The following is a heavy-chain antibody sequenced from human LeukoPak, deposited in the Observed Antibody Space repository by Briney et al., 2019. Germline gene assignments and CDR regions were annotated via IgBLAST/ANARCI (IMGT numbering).Heavy chain of an antibody. D-gene: IGHD3-10*02. Sequence: SETLSLTCVVAGGSISAYYWNWIRQPAGKGLEWIGRLHSSGETTSNPSLMSRATMSLDTSRNHFSLNLTSVTAADTAIYYCATMFGESSDFDHWGQGTLVTVSS. CDR3: ATMFGESSDFDH. CDR1: GGSISAYY. V-gene: IGHV4-4*07. J-gene: IGHJ4*02. CDR2: LHSSGET.